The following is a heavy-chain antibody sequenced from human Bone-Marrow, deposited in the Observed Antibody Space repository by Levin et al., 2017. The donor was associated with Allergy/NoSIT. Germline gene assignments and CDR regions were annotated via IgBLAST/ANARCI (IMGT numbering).Heavy chain of an antibody. CDR2: IYPDDSDA. J-gene: IGHJ4*02. V-gene: IGHV5-51*01. CDR3: ARRGWGPAGSDPFYFDY. Sequence: GASVKVSCKIFGYNFAKYWVGWVRQMPGKGLEWMGIIYPDDSDARYSPSFQGHVTFSVDKSITSAYLQFTNLGASDTAMYFCARRGWGPAGSDPFYFDYWGQGSLVTVSS. D-gene: IGHD3-16*01. CDR1: GYNFAKYW.